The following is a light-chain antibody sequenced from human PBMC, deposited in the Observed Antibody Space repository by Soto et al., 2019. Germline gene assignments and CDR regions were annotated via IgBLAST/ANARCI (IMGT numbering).Light chain of an antibody. CDR2: DAS. CDR3: QQRSNWPLT. J-gene: IGKJ1*01. V-gene: IGKV3D-20*02. Sequence: EIVLTQSPGTLSLSPGERATLSCRASQSVSSSYLAWYQQKPGQAPRLLISDASNRATGIPARFSGSGSGTDFTLTISSLEPEDFAVYYCQQRSNWPLTFGQGTKVDIK. CDR1: QSVSSSY.